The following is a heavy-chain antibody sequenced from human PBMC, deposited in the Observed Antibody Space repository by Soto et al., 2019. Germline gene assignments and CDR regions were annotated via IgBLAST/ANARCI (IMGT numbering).Heavy chain of an antibody. J-gene: IGHJ6*02. CDR1: GFSLNSNGMC. CDR2: IDWDDDK. V-gene: IGHV2-70*13. D-gene: IGHD7-27*01. Sequence: SGPTLVNPTQTLTLTCTFSGFSLNSNGMCVNWIRQPPGKALGWLALIDWDDDKYYSTSLKTRLTISRDTSKNQVVLTMTNMDPVDAATYSCARTSALPLGYPHGMDVWGQGTTVTVSS. CDR3: ARTSALPLGYPHGMDV.